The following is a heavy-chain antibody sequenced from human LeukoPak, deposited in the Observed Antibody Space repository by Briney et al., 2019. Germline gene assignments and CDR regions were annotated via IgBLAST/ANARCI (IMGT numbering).Heavy chain of an antibody. Sequence: ASVKVSCKASGGTFSSYGISWVRQAPGQGLEWMGWISAYNGNTNYAQKLQGRVTMTTDTSTSTAYMELRSLRSDDTAVYYCARVSRFCNGGSCYSKYWGQGTLVTVSS. D-gene: IGHD2-15*01. CDR1: GGTFSSYG. CDR3: ARVSRFCNGGSCYSKY. V-gene: IGHV1-18*01. J-gene: IGHJ4*02. CDR2: ISAYNGNT.